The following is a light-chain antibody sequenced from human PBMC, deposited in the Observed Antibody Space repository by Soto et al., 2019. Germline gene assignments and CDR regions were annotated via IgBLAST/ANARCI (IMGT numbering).Light chain of an antibody. V-gene: IGLV2-23*01. Sequence: QSALTQPASVSGSPGQSITISCTGTSSDVGSYNLVSWYQQHPGKAPKLMICEGSKRPSGVSNRFSGYKSGSTASLTISGLQAEDAADYYCCSYAGSRSYVFGTGTKLTVL. CDR2: EGS. CDR1: SSDVGSYNL. CDR3: CSYAGSRSYV. J-gene: IGLJ1*01.